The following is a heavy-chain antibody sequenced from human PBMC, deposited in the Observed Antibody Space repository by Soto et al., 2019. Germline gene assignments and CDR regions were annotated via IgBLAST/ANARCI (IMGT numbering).Heavy chain of an antibody. V-gene: IGHV4-59*01. J-gene: IGHJ4*02. D-gene: IGHD2-8*01. CDR3: ARGRPDLALMVYSIHTACYFDS. CDR2: IHYSGSA. Sequence: SETLSLTCTVSDGSISSFYWTWIRQPPGKGLEWIGHIHYSGSANYNPSLKSRVTMSVDTSKNQFSLTLTSVTAADTAIYYCARGRPDLALMVYSIHTACYFDSWGQGTLVTVPS. CDR1: DGSISSFY.